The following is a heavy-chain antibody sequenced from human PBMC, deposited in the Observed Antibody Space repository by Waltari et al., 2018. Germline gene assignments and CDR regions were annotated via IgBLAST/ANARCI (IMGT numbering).Heavy chain of an antibody. Sequence: QVQLVQSGAEVKKPGSSVKVSCKASGGTFSSYAISWVRQAPGQGLEWMGGIIPILVTANYAQKVHGRVTITADESTSTAYMELSSLRSEDTAVYYCAREGRYYYDSSGYYRAFDIWGQGTMVTVSS. CDR1: GGTFSSYA. J-gene: IGHJ3*02. D-gene: IGHD3-22*01. CDR3: AREGRYYYDSSGYYRAFDI. V-gene: IGHV1-69*11. CDR2: IIPILVTA.